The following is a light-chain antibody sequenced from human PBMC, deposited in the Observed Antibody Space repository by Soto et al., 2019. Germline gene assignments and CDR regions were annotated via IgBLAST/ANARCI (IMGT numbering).Light chain of an antibody. CDR3: QQTYNTPLT. Sequence: DIQMTQSPSSLSASVGDRVAITCRASQSIRNYLNWYQQKPGKAPKLLIDFASSLQSGVPSRFSGSGSGTDFTLTITSLQPADFATYYCQQTYNTPLTFGGGTKGDIK. CDR1: QSIRNY. CDR2: FAS. J-gene: IGKJ4*01. V-gene: IGKV1-39*01.